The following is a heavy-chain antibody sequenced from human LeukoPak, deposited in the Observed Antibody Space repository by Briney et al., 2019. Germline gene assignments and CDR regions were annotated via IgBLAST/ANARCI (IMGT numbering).Heavy chain of an antibody. CDR2: IYPGDSET. V-gene: IGHV5-51*01. CDR1: GYIFTTYW. D-gene: IGHD3-10*01. CDR3: ARRRFGDFLVDY. J-gene: IGHJ4*02. Sequence: GESLKIPCKGSGYIFTTYWIAWVRQMPGKGLEWMGVIYPGDSETRYSPSFQGQVTISVDKSITTAYLQLSSLKASDTAIYYCARRRFGDFLVDYWGQGTLVTVSS.